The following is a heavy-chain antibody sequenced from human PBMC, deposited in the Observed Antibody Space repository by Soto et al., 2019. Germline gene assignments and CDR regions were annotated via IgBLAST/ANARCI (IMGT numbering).Heavy chain of an antibody. J-gene: IGHJ4*02. Sequence: SLRLSCAASGFTFSDYYMSWIRQAPGKGLEWVSYISSSSSYTNCADSVKGRFTISRDNAKNSLYLQMNSLRAEDTAVYYCARVVHYYFLGSHYRPSIDFRGPGPLVNVAS. CDR3: ARVVHYYFLGSHYRPSIDF. CDR2: ISSSSSYT. V-gene: IGHV3-11*05. CDR1: GFTFSDYY. D-gene: IGHD3-10*01.